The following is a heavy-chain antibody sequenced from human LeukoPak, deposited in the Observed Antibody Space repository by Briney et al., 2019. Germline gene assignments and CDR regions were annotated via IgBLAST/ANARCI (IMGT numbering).Heavy chain of an antibody. Sequence: GGSLRLSCEASGFTFNNYAMHWVRQAPGKGLEWVAVIFSYGTDKYYADSVKGRFTLSRDNSKNTLFLEMNNLRTEDTAVYYCARVLITTGGRGFDYWGQGTLVTVSS. CDR1: GFTFNNYA. CDR2: IFSYGTDK. V-gene: IGHV3-30*04. D-gene: IGHD2-21*01. J-gene: IGHJ4*02. CDR3: ARVLITTGGRGFDY.